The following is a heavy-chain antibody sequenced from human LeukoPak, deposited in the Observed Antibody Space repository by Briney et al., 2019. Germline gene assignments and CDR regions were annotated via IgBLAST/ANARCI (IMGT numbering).Heavy chain of an antibody. CDR3: ARGSGDHSLDY. Sequence: AVTLSLTCTVSGGSISSYYWSWIRQPPGKGLEWIGYIYYSGSTNYNPSLKSRVTISVDTSKNQFSLKLSSVTAADTAVYYCARGSGDHSLDYWGQGTLVT. V-gene: IGHV4-59*01. D-gene: IGHD2-21*01. CDR2: IYYSGST. CDR1: GGSISSYY. J-gene: IGHJ4*02.